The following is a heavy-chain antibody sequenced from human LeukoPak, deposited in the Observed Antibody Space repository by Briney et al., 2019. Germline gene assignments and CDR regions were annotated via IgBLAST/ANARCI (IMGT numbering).Heavy chain of an antibody. CDR2: ISSSSSSI. CDR1: GFTFSSYS. D-gene: IGHD2-8*02. V-gene: IGHV3-48*02. CDR3: ARGPSTGLDY. J-gene: IGHJ4*02. Sequence: GGSLRLSCAASGFTFSSYSMNWVRQAPGQGLERVSYISSSSSSIYYADSVKGRFTISRDNAKNSLYLQMNSLRDEDTAVYYCARGPSTGLDYWGQGTLVTVSS.